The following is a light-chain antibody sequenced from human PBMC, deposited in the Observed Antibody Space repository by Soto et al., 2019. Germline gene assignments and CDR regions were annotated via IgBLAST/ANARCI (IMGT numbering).Light chain of an antibody. CDR1: RTVRSGY. Sequence: EIVLTQTPVTLSLSPGGRATRSCGASRTVRSGYLAWYQQRPGLAPPLLIYDASSRATAIPDRFSGSGSGTDFSLTISSLAPEDFAVYYCQQYRSSSYPVAQGTRLE. V-gene: IGKV3D-20*01. CDR3: QQYRSSSYP. J-gene: IGKJ2*01. CDR2: DAS.